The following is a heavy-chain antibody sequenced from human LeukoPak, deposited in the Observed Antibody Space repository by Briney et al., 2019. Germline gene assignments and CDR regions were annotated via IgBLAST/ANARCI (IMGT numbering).Heavy chain of an antibody. V-gene: IGHV3-23*01. CDR3: ARDIVVPAAHIWFDP. CDR2: ISGSGGST. Sequence: PGGSLRLSCAASGFTFSSYAMSWVRQAPGKGLEWVSSISGSGGSTYYADSVKGRFTISRDNAKNSLYLQMNSLRAEDTAVYYCARDIVVPAAHIWFDPWGQGTLVTVSS. J-gene: IGHJ5*02. CDR1: GFTFSSYA. D-gene: IGHD2-2*01.